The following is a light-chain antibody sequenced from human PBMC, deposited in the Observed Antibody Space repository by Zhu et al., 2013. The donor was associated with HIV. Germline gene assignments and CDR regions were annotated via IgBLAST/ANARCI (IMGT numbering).Light chain of an antibody. CDR2: GAS. V-gene: IGKV3-15*01. J-gene: IGKJ2*01. CDR1: QSVSSN. CDR3: QHRSEGPPYT. Sequence: EIVLAQSPGTLSLSAGERATLSCRASQSVSSNLAWYQQRPGQAPRLLIYGASTRATGIPARFSGSGSGTEFTLTISSLEPEDVAVYFCQHRSEGPPYTFGPGTKLEIK.